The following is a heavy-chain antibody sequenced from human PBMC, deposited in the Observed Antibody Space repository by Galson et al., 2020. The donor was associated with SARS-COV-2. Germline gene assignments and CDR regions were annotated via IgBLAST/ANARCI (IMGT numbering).Heavy chain of an antibody. Sequence: GESLKISCAASGFTFSSYAMHWVRQAPGKGLEWVAVISYDGSNKYYADSVKGRFTISRDNSKNTLYLQMNSLRAEDTAVYYCARVSRRYSGYDYPGGFDYWGQVTLVTVSS. CDR3: ARVSRRYSGYDYPGGFDY. J-gene: IGHJ4*02. V-gene: IGHV3-30*04. CDR2: ISYDGSNK. D-gene: IGHD5-12*01. CDR1: GFTFSSYA.